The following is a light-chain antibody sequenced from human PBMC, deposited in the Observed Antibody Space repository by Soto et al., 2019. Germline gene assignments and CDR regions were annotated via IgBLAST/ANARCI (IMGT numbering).Light chain of an antibody. CDR3: QQYGSSPGT. Sequence: EIVLTQSPGTLSLSPGERATLSCRASQSVGSNFLAWYQQKPGQAPQLLISGASSRATGIPDRFSGSGSGTDFTLTISRLEPEDFALYSCQQYGSSPGTFGQGTKLEIK. V-gene: IGKV3-20*01. CDR1: QSVGSNF. J-gene: IGKJ2*02. CDR2: GAS.